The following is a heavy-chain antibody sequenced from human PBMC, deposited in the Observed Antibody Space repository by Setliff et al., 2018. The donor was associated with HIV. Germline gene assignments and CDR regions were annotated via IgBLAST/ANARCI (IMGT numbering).Heavy chain of an antibody. J-gene: IGHJ4*02. CDR1: GYSIRDGYY. CDR2: ITYSGSA. D-gene: IGHD4-17*01. CDR3: VREDYGYNGKGFDY. V-gene: IGHV4-30-4*08. Sequence: SETLSLTCNVSGYSIRDGYYWAWIRQPPGKGLEWSVYITYSGSAYYNPSLKSRVTISIDTSNNQISLRVSSVTAADTAMYYCVREDYGYNGKGFDYWGPGTLVTVSS.